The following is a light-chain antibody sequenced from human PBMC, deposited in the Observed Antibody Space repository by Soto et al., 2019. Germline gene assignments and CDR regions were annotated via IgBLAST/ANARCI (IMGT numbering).Light chain of an antibody. V-gene: IGLV3-21*02. CDR1: NIGRKS. J-gene: IGLJ2*01. CDR2: EDS. CDR3: QVWDSDRHVV. Sequence: SYELTQPPSLSVAPGQTAKITCGGDNIGRKSVHWYQQEPGQAPVLVVYEDSARPSGIPQRFSGSNSGNTATLTISRVEVGDEADYFCQVWDSDRHVVFGGGTKVTVL.